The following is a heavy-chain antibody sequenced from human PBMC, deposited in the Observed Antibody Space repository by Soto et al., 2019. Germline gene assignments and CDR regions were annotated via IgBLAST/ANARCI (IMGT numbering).Heavy chain of an antibody. V-gene: IGHV3-73*01. J-gene: IGHJ4*02. D-gene: IGHD1-26*01. CDR2: IRSKANSYAT. CDR3: TRYSGSYNEDFDY. Sequence: PGGSLRLSCAASGFTFSGSAMHWVRQASGKGLEWVGRIRSKANSYATAYAASVKGRFTISRDDSKNTAYLQMNSLKTEDTAVYYCTRYSGSYNEDFDYWGQGTLVTVSS. CDR1: GFTFSGSA.